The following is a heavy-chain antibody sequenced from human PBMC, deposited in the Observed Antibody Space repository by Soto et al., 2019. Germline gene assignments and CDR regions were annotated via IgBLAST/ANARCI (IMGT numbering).Heavy chain of an antibody. CDR3: ARDSYYGSGSYYDYGMDV. J-gene: IGHJ6*02. Sequence: SETLSLTCAVSGGSISSGGYSWGWIRQPPGKGLEWIGYIYHSGSTYYNPSLKSRVTISVDRSKNQFSLKLSSVTAAETAVYYCARDSYYGSGSYYDYGMDVWGQGTTVTVSS. V-gene: IGHV4-30-2*01. CDR2: IYHSGST. CDR1: GGSISSGGYS. D-gene: IGHD3-10*01.